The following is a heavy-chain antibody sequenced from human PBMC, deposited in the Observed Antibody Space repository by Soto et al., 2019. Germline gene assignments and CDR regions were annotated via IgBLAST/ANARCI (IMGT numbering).Heavy chain of an antibody. D-gene: IGHD2-2*01. V-gene: IGHV1-2*04. J-gene: IGHJ5*02. CDR2: INPNSGGT. Sequence: ASVKVSCKASGYTFTGYYMHWVRQAPGQGLEWMGWINPNSGGTNYAQKFQGWVTMTRDTSISTAYMELSRLRSDDTAVYYCAREGPLGYCSSTSCYGAHWFDPWGQGTLLTVSS. CDR3: AREGPLGYCSSTSCYGAHWFDP. CDR1: GYTFTGYY.